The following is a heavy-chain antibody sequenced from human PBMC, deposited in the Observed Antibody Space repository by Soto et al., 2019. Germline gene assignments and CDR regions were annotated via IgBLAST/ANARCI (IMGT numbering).Heavy chain of an antibody. CDR1: GFTFSSYS. D-gene: IGHD2-2*01. V-gene: IGHV3-21*01. Sequence: ESGGGLVKPGGSLRLSCVVSGFTFSSYSMNWVRQAPGKGLEWVSSISXXXSYIHNADSGKGRFTISRDNAKXXXXXXXXXLRAEDTAVYYCARGQYADYYYMDVWGKGTTVTVSS. J-gene: IGHJ6*03. CDR3: ARGQYADYYYMDV. CDR2: ISXXXSYI.